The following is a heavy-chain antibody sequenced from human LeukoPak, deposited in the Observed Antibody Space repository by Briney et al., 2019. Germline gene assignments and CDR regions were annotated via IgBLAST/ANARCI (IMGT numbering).Heavy chain of an antibody. Sequence: GGSLRLSCAASGFSFSDQYMDWVRQAPGKGLEWVGRIRNKANGYTTEYAVSVKGRFTISRDDSKNSLYLQMNSLRAEDTAVYYCARDREPCYYYYYGMDVWGQGTTVTVSS. CDR2: IRNKANGYTT. CDR1: GFSFSDQY. D-gene: IGHD1-14*01. V-gene: IGHV3-72*01. J-gene: IGHJ6*02. CDR3: ARDREPCYYYYYGMDV.